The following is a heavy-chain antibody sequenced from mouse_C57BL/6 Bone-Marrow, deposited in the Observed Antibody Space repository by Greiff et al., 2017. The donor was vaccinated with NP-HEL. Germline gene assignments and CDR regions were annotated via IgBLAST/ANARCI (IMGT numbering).Heavy chain of an antibody. J-gene: IGHJ2*01. CDR3: ARDYDYDAYYFDY. V-gene: IGHV5-4*01. D-gene: IGHD2-4*01. Sequence: EVTLIESGGGLVKPGGSLKLSCAASGFTFSRYAMSWVRQTPQKRLEWVATVSDGCSYTYYPDNVKGRFTISRDNAKNNLYLQMSHLKSEDTATYYCARDYDYDAYYFDYWGQGTTLTVSS. CDR2: VSDGCSYT. CDR1: GFTFSRYA.